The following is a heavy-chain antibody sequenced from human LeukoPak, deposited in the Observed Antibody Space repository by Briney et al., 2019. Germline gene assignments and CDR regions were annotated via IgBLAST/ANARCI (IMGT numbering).Heavy chain of an antibody. V-gene: IGHV1-69*13. Sequence: VASVTVSCTASGGTFSSYAISWVRQAPGQGLEWMGGIIPIFGTANYAQKFQGRVTITADESTSTAYMELSSLRSEDTAVYYCARSGEENYYDSSGQVSPIDYWGQGTLVTVSS. D-gene: IGHD3-22*01. CDR3: ARSGEENYYDSSGQVSPIDY. CDR1: GGTFSSYA. J-gene: IGHJ4*02. CDR2: IIPIFGTA.